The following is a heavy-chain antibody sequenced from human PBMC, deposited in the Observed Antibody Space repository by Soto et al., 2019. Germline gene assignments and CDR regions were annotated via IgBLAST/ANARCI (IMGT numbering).Heavy chain of an antibody. CDR1: GGSVITDTNY. Sequence: PSETLSLTCTVSGGSVITDTNYWTWIRQPPGKGLEWVGYITHSGFIKYNPSLQSRLTISLDTSKSQLSLNLNSVTAADTAVYYCATIPGGGIYWGWFDSWGQGTLVTVSS. J-gene: IGHJ5*01. D-gene: IGHD1-26*01. CDR2: ITHSGFI. CDR3: ATIPGGGIYWGWFDS. V-gene: IGHV4-61*01.